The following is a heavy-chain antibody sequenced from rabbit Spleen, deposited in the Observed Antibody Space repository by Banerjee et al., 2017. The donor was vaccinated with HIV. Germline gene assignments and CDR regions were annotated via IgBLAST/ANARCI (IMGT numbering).Heavy chain of an antibody. D-gene: IGHD7-1*01. CDR1: GFSFNDDY. J-gene: IGHJ4*01. Sequence: QQLVESGGGLVKPGASLTLTCKASGFSFNDDYVMCWVRQAPGKGLDWIGYIDPVFGITNYANSVKGRFTISRHNAQNTLYLQLNSLTAADTATYFCVREAGYAGYGDGNLWGQGTLVT. CDR2: IDPVFGIT. V-gene: IGHV1S7*01. CDR3: VREAGYAGYGDGNL.